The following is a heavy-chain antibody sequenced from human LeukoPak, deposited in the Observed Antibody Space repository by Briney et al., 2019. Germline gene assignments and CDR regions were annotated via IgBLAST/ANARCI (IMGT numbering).Heavy chain of an antibody. CDR1: GFTFSSYG. Sequence: GRSLRLSCAASGFTFSSYGMHWVRQAPGKGLEWVAVIWYDGSSKYYADSVKGRFTISRDNSKNTLYLQMNSLRAEDTAVYYCARDFSSFCGMDVWGQGTTVTVSS. CDR2: IWYDGSSK. V-gene: IGHV3-33*01. D-gene: IGHD2/OR15-2a*01. J-gene: IGHJ6*02. CDR3: ARDFSSFCGMDV.